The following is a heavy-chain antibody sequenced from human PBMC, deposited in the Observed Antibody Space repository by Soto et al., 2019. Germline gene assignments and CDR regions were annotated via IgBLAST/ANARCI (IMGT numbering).Heavy chain of an antibody. J-gene: IGHJ3*02. Sequence: PSETLSLTCTVSGGSISSGGYYWSWIRQHPGKGLEWIGYIYYSGSTYYNPSLKSRVTISVDTSKNQFSLKLSSVTAADTAVYYCATYSGSYYPHAFDIWGQGTMVTVS. CDR1: GGSISSGGYY. CDR2: IYYSGST. D-gene: IGHD1-26*01. V-gene: IGHV4-31*03. CDR3: ATYSGSYYPHAFDI.